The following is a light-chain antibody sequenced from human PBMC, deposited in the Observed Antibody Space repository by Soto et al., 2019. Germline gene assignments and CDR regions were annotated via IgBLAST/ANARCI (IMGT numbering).Light chain of an antibody. CDR1: SDYSRYA. V-gene: IGLV4-69*01. J-gene: IGLJ3*02. CDR3: HTWGAGIRV. CDR2: VNGDGSY. Sequence: QPVLTQSPSASASLGASVKLTCTLSSDYSRYAIAWHQQQPEKGPRFLMKVNGDGSYRKGDGIPDRFSGSSSGAERFLTISSLKSEDEAEYHCHTWGAGIRVFGGGTKLTVL.